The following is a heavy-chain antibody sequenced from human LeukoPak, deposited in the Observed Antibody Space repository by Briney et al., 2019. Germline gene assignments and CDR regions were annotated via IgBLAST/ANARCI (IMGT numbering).Heavy chain of an antibody. CDR3: HQLPLGY. Sequence: GGSLRLSCAASGFTFSSYSMNWVRQAPGKGLEWVSYISSSSSTIYYADSVKGRLTISRANDKNSLYLKMNSLRAEATAVYYCHQLPLGYWGQGTXXTVSS. CDR1: GFTFSSYS. D-gene: IGHD2-2*01. V-gene: IGHV3-48*01. CDR2: ISSSSSTI. J-gene: IGHJ4*02.